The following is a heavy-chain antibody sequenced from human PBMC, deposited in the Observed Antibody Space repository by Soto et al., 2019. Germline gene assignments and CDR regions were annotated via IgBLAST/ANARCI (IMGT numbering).Heavy chain of an antibody. D-gene: IGHD5-18*01. Sequence: GGSLRLSCTASGFTFSSYGMHWVRQAPGKGLEWVAVIWYDGSNKYYADSVKGRFTISRDNAKNSLYLQMNSLRAEDTAVYYCARDYSSYGPFDYWGQGTLVTVSS. V-gene: IGHV3-33*01. CDR1: GFTFSSYG. CDR2: IWYDGSNK. J-gene: IGHJ4*02. CDR3: ARDYSSYGPFDY.